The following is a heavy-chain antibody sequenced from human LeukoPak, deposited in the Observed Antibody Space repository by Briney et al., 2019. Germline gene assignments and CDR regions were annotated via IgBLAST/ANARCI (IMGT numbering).Heavy chain of an antibody. J-gene: IGHJ4*02. CDR2: IKSKTDGGTT. CDR1: GFTVSSNY. D-gene: IGHD6-19*01. CDR3: TTGLARVAVAGTITDH. V-gene: IGHV3-15*01. Sequence: GGSLRLSCAASGFTVSSNYMNWVRQAPGKGLEWVGRIKSKTDGGTTDYAAPVKGRFTISRDDSKNTLYLQMNSLKTEDTAVYYCTTGLARVAVAGTITDHWGQGTLVTVSS.